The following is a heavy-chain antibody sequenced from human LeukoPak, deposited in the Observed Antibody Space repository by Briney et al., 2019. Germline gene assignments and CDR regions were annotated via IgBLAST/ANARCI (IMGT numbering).Heavy chain of an antibody. D-gene: IGHD4-23*01. CDR3: AKIPTTVVTRTRRFDY. CDR1: GFTFSSYA. Sequence: GGSLRLSCAASGFTFSSYAMSWVRQAPGKGLEWVSAISGSGGSTYYADSVKGRFTISRDNSKNTLYLQMNSLRAEDTAVYYCAKIPTTVVTRTRRFDYWGQGTLVTVSS. CDR2: ISGSGGST. J-gene: IGHJ4*02. V-gene: IGHV3-23*01.